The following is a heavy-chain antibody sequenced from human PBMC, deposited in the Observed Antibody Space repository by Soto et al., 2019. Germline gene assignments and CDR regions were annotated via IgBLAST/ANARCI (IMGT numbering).Heavy chain of an antibody. V-gene: IGHV4-39*01. CDR3: ARTWELLIDY. J-gene: IGHJ4*02. Sequence: QLLESGPGLVKPSETLSLTCTVSGGSISSSSYYWGWIRQPPGKGLEWIGSIYYSGSTYYNPSLKSRVTISVDTSKNQFSLKLSSVTAADTAVYYCARTWELLIDYWGQGTLVTVSS. D-gene: IGHD1-26*01. CDR1: GGSISSSSYY. CDR2: IYYSGST.